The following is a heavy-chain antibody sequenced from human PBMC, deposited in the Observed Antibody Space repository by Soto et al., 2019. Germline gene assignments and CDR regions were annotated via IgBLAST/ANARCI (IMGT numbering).Heavy chain of an antibody. CDR3: AKRSSSSTFDY. CDR1: GFTFSSYS. Sequence: HPGGSLRLSCAASGFTFSSYSMNWVRQAPGKGLEWVSAISSSNSSIYYADSVKGRFTIPRDNSKNTLYLQMNSLRAEDTAVYYCAKRSSSSTFDYWGQGTLVTVSS. V-gene: IGHV3-23*01. CDR2: ISSSNSSI. D-gene: IGHD6-6*01. J-gene: IGHJ4*02.